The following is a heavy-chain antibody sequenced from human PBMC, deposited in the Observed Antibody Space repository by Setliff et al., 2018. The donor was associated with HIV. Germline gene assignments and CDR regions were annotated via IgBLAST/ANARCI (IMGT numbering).Heavy chain of an antibody. CDR1: GGSINSYY. CDR3: ASRTTPGIAELYYFDY. Sequence: PSETLSLTCSVSGGSINSYYWSWIRQPPGKGLEWVGYIYYSGGTTYNPSLKSRVTISVDTSKNQFSLKLSSVTAADTAVYYCASRTTPGIAELYYFDYWGQGTLVTVSS. J-gene: IGHJ4*02. D-gene: IGHD6-13*01. CDR2: IYYSGGT. V-gene: IGHV4-59*12.